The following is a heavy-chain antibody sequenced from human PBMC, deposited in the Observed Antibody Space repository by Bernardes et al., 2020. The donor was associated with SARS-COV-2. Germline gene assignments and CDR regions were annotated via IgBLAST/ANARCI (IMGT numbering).Heavy chain of an antibody. D-gene: IGHD3-22*01. Sequence: SETLSLTCAVYGGSFSGYYWSWIRQPPGKGLEWIGEINHSGSTNYNPSLKSRVTISVDTSKNQFSLKLSSVTAADTAVYYCAGSSPTNYYDSSGYYFRDDYWGQGTLVTVSS. J-gene: IGHJ4*02. CDR1: GGSFSGYY. CDR3: AGSSPTNYYDSSGYYFRDDY. V-gene: IGHV4-34*01. CDR2: INHSGST.